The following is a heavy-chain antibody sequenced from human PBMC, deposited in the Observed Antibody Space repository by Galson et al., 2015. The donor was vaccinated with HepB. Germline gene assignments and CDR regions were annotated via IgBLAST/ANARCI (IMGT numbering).Heavy chain of an antibody. CDR2: IYPGDSNT. Sequence: QSGAEVKSPGESLRISCKASGYTFSTHWIVWVRQMPGKGLEWMGIIYPGDSNTIYSPSFRGQVTISVDKSVNTTYLRWRSLKTSDPAIYICARVYSGGYTGGFNIWGQGTLVTVSS. D-gene: IGHD1-26*01. V-gene: IGHV5-51*01. J-gene: IGHJ4*02. CDR1: GYTFSTHW. CDR3: ARVYSGGYTGGFNI.